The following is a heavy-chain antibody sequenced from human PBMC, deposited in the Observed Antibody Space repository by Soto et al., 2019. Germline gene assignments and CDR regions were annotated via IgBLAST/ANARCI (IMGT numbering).Heavy chain of an antibody. CDR1: GYTLTELS. V-gene: IGHV1-24*01. J-gene: IGHJ4*02. Sequence: QVQLVQSGAEVKKPGASVKVSCTVSGYTLTELSIHWVRQTPGKGLEWLGGYDPEDGEAIYAQKFQGRVTMTVDTSTDTAYMDPSSLRSEDTAVYFCATAERWSNAPFHYWGQGTLVTVSA. CDR2: YDPEDGEA. D-gene: IGHD2-15*01. CDR3: ATAERWSNAPFHY.